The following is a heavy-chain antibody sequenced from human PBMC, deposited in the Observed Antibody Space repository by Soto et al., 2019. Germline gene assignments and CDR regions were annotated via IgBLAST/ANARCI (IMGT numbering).Heavy chain of an antibody. CDR1: GGSFSRYY. J-gene: IGHJ5*02. CDR2: INHSGST. CDR3: ARGEGRLVGTWFDP. V-gene: IGHV4-34*01. D-gene: IGHD5-12*01. Sequence: SETVSLTCDVYGGSFSRYYWNWIRQPPGKGLEWLGEINHSGSTNYNPSLESRVTISLDTSKTQFSLKLTSVTAADTAVYYCARGEGRLVGTWFDPWGQGTLVTVS.